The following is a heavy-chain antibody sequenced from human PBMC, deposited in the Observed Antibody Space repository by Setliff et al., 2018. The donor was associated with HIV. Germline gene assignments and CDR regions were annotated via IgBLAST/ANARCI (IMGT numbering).Heavy chain of an antibody. D-gene: IGHD4-4*01. V-gene: IGHV1-18*01. J-gene: IGHJ3*02. CDR3: ARDVDYTDAFDI. CDR1: GYTFTSYG. Sequence: ASVKVSCKASGYTFTSYGISGVRQAPGQGLEWMGWISAYNGNTNYAQKLQGRVTMTTDTSTSTAYMELRSLRSDDTAVYYCARDVDYTDAFDIWGQGTMVTVSS. CDR2: ISAYNGNT.